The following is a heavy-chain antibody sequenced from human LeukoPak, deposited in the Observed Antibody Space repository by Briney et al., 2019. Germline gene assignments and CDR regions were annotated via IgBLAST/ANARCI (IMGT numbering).Heavy chain of an antibody. Sequence: GGSLRLSCAASGFTFSNYAINWVRQAPGKGLEWVSAISGSGGSIYYADSVKGRFTISRDNSQNTVFLQMNSLRAEDTAVYYCAKDRRAGSYDYWGQGTLVTVSS. J-gene: IGHJ4*02. CDR2: ISGSGGSI. D-gene: IGHD3-10*01. CDR3: AKDRRAGSYDY. V-gene: IGHV3-23*01. CDR1: GFTFSNYA.